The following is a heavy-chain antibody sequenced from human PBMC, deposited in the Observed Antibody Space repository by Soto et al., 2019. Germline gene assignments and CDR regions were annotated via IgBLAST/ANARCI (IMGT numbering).Heavy chain of an antibody. J-gene: IGHJ4*02. D-gene: IGHD3-3*01. CDR3: AREIERLLGY. CDR2: ISNDGSNK. CDR1: GFSFSTYG. V-gene: IGHV3-30*03. Sequence: GSLRLSCAASGFSFSTYGMHWVRQAPGKGLEWVAFISNDGSNKYYADSVKGRFTISRDNSKNTLYLQMNSLRAEDTAVYYCAREIERLLGYWGQGTLVTVS.